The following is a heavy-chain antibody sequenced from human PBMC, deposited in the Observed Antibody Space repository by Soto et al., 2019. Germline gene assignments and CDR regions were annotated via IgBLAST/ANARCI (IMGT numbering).Heavy chain of an antibody. CDR1: GGSISSSNW. CDR2: IYHSGST. Sequence: SETLSLTCAVSGGSISSSNWWCWVRQPPGKGLEWIGEIYHSGSTNYNPSLKSRVTISVDKSKNQFSLKLSSVTAADTAVYYCARVRQQLVLSYFDYWGQGTLVTVSS. CDR3: ARVRQQLVLSYFDY. V-gene: IGHV4-4*02. J-gene: IGHJ4*02. D-gene: IGHD6-13*01.